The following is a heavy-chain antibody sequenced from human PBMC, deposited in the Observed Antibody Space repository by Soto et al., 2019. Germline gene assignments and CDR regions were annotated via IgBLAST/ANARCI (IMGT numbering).Heavy chain of an antibody. D-gene: IGHD3-3*01. CDR3: AKDRFGVHLYYYGMDV. J-gene: IGHJ6*02. CDR1: GFTFSSYA. Sequence: PWGSLRLSCAASGFTFSSYAIIFFRHSPLKWLEWVSAISGSGGSTYYADSVKGRFTISRDNSKNTLYLQMNSLRAEDTAVYYCAKDRFGVHLYYYGMDVWGQGTTVTVSS. V-gene: IGHV3-23*01. CDR2: ISGSGGST.